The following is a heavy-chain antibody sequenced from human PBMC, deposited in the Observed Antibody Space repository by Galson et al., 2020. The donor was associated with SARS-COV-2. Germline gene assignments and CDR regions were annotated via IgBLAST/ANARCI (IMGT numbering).Heavy chain of an antibody. CDR3: TSLQGWLDG. Sequence: GGSLRLSCAASGLTFSNAWLTWVRQAPGKGLEWVGRITSKTDGGTTDYAAPGKGRFTMSRDDSKHTLFLQMNSLRTEDTAVYYCTSLQGWLDGWGLGILGTVSS. V-gene: IGHV3-15*01. CDR2: ITSKTDGGTT. J-gene: IGHJ4*01. CDR1: GLTFSNAW. D-gene: IGHD5-12*01.